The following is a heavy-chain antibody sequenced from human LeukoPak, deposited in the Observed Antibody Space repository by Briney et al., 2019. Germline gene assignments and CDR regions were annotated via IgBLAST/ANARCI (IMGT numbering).Heavy chain of an antibody. CDR3: VKWGDYDMLIGYYDPNY. D-gene: IGHD3-9*01. Sequence: GASLRLFCAASGFTFSKYPVSCVRHAPGRGLECLSAVSGRDDNTYYADSVKGRFTISRDPSKNTLYLQMNSLRAEDTAVYDCVKWGDYDMLIGYYDPNYWGQGTLVTVSS. J-gene: IGHJ4*02. CDR2: VSGRDDNT. V-gene: IGHV3-23*01. CDR1: GFTFSKYP.